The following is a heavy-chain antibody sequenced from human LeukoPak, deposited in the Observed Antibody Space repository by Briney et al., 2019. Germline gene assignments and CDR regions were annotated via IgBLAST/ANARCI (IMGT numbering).Heavy chain of an antibody. CDR1: GYTFTGYY. CDR2: ISAYNGNT. D-gene: IGHD2-2*01. J-gene: IGHJ4*02. V-gene: IGHV1-18*04. CDR3: ARDDCSGTSCYLGDY. Sequence: ASVKVSCKASGYTFTGYYMHWVRQAPGQGLEWMGWISAYNGNTNYAQKLQGRVTMTTDTSTSTVYMELRSLRSDDTAVYYCARDDCSGTSCYLGDYWGQGTLVTVSS.